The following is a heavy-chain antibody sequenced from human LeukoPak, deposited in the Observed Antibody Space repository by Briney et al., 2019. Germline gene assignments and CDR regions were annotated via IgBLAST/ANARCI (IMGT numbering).Heavy chain of an antibody. CDR1: GGSFTPYY. CDR3: ARGFDGPNAFDI. J-gene: IGHJ3*02. Sequence: SETLSLTCTVSGGSFTPYYWSWIRQPPGKGLEWIGHISYSGSTNYNPSLKSRVTVSIDTSKNQVSLRLSSMTAADTAVYYCARGFDGPNAFDIWGQGTMVTVSS. D-gene: IGHD3-9*01. V-gene: IGHV4-59*01. CDR2: ISYSGST.